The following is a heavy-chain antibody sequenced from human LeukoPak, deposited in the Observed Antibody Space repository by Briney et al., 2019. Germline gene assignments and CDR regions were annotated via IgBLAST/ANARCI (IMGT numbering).Heavy chain of an antibody. J-gene: IGHJ5*02. CDR1: GFTFSSYW. CDR3: ARDRGGTA. V-gene: IGHV3-48*02. CDR2: ISSSSNAI. Sequence: PGGSLRLSCAASGFTFSSYWMTWVRQAPGKGLEWLSYISSSSNAIYYADSVRGRFTISRDNAKNSLYLQMNSLRDEDTAVYYCARDRGGTAWGQGTLVTVSS. D-gene: IGHD3/OR15-3a*01.